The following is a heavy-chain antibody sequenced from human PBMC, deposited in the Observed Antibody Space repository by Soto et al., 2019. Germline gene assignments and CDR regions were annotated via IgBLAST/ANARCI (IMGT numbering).Heavy chain of an antibody. CDR3: SMLGGWSGGSSGMDV. J-gene: IGHJ6*02. D-gene: IGHD6-19*01. CDR1: GLIFSDYH. CDR2: IRRKANSYTT. Sequence: GGSLRLSCAASGLIFSDYHMAWVRQAPGKGLECVGRIRRKANSYTTEYAASVKGRFTISRDDSKNSLYLQMTSLKSDDTAVYYCSMLGGWSGGSSGMDVWGQGT. V-gene: IGHV3-72*01.